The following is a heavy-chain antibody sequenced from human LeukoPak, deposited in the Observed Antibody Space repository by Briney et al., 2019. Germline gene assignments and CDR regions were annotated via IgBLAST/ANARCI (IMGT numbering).Heavy chain of an antibody. V-gene: IGHV1-18*01. CDR2: ISAYNGNT. J-gene: IGHJ6*02. CDR1: GYTFTSYG. CDR3: ARNTVTTWNYYYGMDV. Sequence: ASVKVSCKASGYTFTSYGISWVRQAPGQGLEGMGWISAYNGNTNYAQKLQGRVTMTTDTSTSTAYMGLRSLRSDDTAVYYCARNTVTTWNYYYGMDVWGQGTTVTVSS. D-gene: IGHD4-17*01.